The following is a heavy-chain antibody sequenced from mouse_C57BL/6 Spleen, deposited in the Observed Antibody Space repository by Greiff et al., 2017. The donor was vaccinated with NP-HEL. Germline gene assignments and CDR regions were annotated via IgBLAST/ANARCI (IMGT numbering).Heavy chain of an antibody. D-gene: IGHD4-1*01. J-gene: IGHJ4*01. V-gene: IGHV10-3*01. CDR1: GFTFNTYA. CDR2: IRSKSSNYAT. CDR3: VREVTGTFYYAMDY. Sequence: EVMLVESGGGLVQPKGSLKLSCAASGFTFNTYAMHWVRQAPGKGLEWVARIRSKSSNYATYYADSVKDRFTISRDDSQSMLYLQMNNLKTEDTAMYYCVREVTGTFYYAMDYWGQGTSVTVSS.